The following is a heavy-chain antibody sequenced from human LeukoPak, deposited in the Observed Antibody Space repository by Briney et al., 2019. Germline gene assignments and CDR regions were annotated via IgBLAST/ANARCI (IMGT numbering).Heavy chain of an antibody. V-gene: IGHV1-18*01. CDR3: ARDAEGYSSGWSGY. J-gene: IGHJ4*02. CDR1: GYTFTSYG. D-gene: IGHD6-19*01. CDR2: ISAYNGNT. Sequence: GASVKVSCKASGYTFTSYGISWVRQAPGQGLEWMGWISAYNGNTNYAQKLQGRVTMTTDTSTSTAYMELRSLRSDDTAVYYCARDAEGYSSGWSGYWGQGTLVTAS.